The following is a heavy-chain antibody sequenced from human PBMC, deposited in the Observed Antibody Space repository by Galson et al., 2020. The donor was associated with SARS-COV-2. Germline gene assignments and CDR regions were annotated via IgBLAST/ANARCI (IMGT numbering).Heavy chain of an antibody. Sequence: GGSLRLSCAASGFTFSSYGMHWVRQAPGKGLEWVATISYDKKYYADSVKGRFTISRDNSKNTLYLQMNSLRAEDTAVYYCAKDFCTSTSCFLFDCWGQGTLVTVSS. CDR3: AKDFCTSTSCFLFDC. CDR1: GFTFSSYG. CDR2: ISYDKK. J-gene: IGHJ4*02. V-gene: IGHV3-30*18. D-gene: IGHD2-2*01.